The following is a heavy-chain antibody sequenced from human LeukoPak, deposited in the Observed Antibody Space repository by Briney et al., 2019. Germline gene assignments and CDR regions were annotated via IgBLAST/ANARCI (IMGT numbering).Heavy chain of an antibody. CDR1: GGTFSSYA. CDR3: AVVNDYGSSTGGY. CDR2: IIPIFGIA. J-gene: IGHJ4*02. Sequence: SVKVSCKASGGTFSSYAISWVRQAPGQGLEWMGRIIPIFGIANYAQKFQGRVTITADKSTSTAYMELSSLRSEDTAVYYCAVVNDYGSSTGGYWGQGTLVTVSS. D-gene: IGHD4-17*01. V-gene: IGHV1-69*04.